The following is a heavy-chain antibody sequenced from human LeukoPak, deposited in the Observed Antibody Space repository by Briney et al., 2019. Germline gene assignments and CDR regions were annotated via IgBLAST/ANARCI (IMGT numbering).Heavy chain of an antibody. CDR3: ANSDGGAFDI. Sequence: GGSLRLSCAASGFTFSSYGMHWVRQAPGKGLEWVAVISYDGSNKYYADSVKGRFTISRDNSKNTLYLQMNSLRAEDTVVYYCANSDGGAFDIWGQGTMVTVSS. CDR1: GFTFSSYG. CDR2: ISYDGSNK. V-gene: IGHV3-30*18. J-gene: IGHJ3*02.